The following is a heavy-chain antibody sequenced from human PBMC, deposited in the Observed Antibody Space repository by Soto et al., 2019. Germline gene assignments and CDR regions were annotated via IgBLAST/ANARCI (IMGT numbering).Heavy chain of an antibody. CDR1: GFTFSSYA. V-gene: IGHV3-23*01. CDR3: ATSQAENRALLYVVGAFDI. D-gene: IGHD3-10*01. CDR2: ISGSGGST. Sequence: GGSLRLSCAASGFTFSSYAMSWVRQAPGKGLEWVSAISGSGGSTYYADSVKGRFTISRDNSKNTLYLQMNSLRAEDTAVYYCATSQAENRALLYVVGAFDIWGQGTMVTVSS. J-gene: IGHJ3*02.